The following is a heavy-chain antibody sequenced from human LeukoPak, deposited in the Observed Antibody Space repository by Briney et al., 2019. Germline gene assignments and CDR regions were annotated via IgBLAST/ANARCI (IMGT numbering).Heavy chain of an antibody. CDR3: ARSSGYYHDAFDI. J-gene: IGHJ3*02. CDR1: GFTFSSYG. V-gene: IGHV3-30*03. CDR2: ISYDGSNK. Sequence: GGSLRLSCAASGFTFSSYGMHWVRQAPGKGLEWVAVISYDGSNKYYADSVKGRFTISRDNAKNTLYLQMNSLRAEDTAVYYCARSSGYYHDAFDIWGQGTMVTVSS. D-gene: IGHD3-22*01.